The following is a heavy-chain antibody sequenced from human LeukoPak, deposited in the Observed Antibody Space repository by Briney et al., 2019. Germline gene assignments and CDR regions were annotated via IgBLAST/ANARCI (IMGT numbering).Heavy chain of an antibody. CDR1: GFTFSSYG. J-gene: IGHJ4*02. V-gene: IGHV3-33*01. CDR2: IWYDGSNK. CDR3: ARASRALKNLFDY. Sequence: LPGRSLRLSCAASGFTFSSYGMHWVRQAPGKGLEWVAVIWYDGSNKYYADSVKGRFTISRDNSKNTLYLQMNSLRAEDTAVYYCARASRALKNLFDYWGQGTLVTVSS. D-gene: IGHD2/OR15-2a*01.